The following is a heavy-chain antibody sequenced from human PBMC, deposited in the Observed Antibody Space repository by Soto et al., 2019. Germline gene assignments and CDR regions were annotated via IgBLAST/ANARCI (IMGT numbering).Heavy chain of an antibody. D-gene: IGHD3-10*01. V-gene: IGHV1-69*02. CDR2: IIPILGIA. CDR3: ARVGNGSGSYHSYYYYGMDV. CDR1: GGTFSSYT. Sequence: QVQLVQSGAEVKKPGSLVKVSCKASGGTFSSYTISWVRQAPGQGLEWMGRIIPILGIANYAQKFQGRVTITADKSTSTAYMELSSLRSEDTAVYYCARVGNGSGSYHSYYYYGMDVWGQGTTVTVSS. J-gene: IGHJ6*02.